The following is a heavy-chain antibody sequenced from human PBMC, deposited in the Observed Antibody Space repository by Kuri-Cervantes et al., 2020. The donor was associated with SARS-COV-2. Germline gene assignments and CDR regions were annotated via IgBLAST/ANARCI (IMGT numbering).Heavy chain of an antibody. Sequence: GSLRLSCVVSGGAINTYNWWTWVRQPPGKGLQWIGEIFHDGSTKFNPSLSLRGRVTMSLDKSKNHFSLNLTSVTAADTAVCYCARESTYTFDTWGQGTLVTVSS. CDR1: GGAINTYNW. J-gene: IGHJ3*02. D-gene: IGHD2-2*02. CDR2: IFHDGST. CDR3: ARESTYTFDT. V-gene: IGHV4-4*02.